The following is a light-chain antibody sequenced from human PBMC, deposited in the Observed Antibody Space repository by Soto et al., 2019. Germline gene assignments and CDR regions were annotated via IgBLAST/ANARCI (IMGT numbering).Light chain of an antibody. CDR2: STS. CDR3: QQYNDWPLT. V-gene: IGKV3-15*01. Sequence: EIGMTRSPATLSVSPGERATLSCRASQSVYNNLAWYQQKPGQAHRLLIYSTSNRATGIPARFSGSGYGIEFTLTISSLKSEDVAVFYCQQYNDWPLTFGGGTKVEIK. CDR1: QSVYNN. J-gene: IGKJ4*01.